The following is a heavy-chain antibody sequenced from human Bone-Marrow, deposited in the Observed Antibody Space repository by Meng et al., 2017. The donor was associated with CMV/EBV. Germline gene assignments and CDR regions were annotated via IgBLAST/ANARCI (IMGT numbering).Heavy chain of an antibody. Sequence: GESLKISCAASGFTFSDYYMSWIRQAPGKGLEWVSYISSSGSTIYYADSVKGRFTISRDNAKYSLYLQMNSLRAEDTAVYYCARARNKPTHYFDYWGQGTLVTVSS. V-gene: IGHV3-11*04. CDR1: GFTFSDYY. CDR3: ARARNKPTHYFDY. D-gene: IGHD1-14*01. CDR2: ISSSGSTI. J-gene: IGHJ4*02.